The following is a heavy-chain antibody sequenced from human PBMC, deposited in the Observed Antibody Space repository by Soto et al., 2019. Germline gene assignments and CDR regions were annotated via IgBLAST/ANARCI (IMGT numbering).Heavy chain of an antibody. CDR2: IIPIFGTA. CDR1: GGTFSSYA. Sequence: ASVKVSCKASGGTFSSYAISWVRQAPGQGLEWMGGIIPIFGTANYAQKFQGRVTITADESTSTAYMELSSLRSEDTAVYYCARGRYYYDSSGSWGQGTLVTVSS. CDR3: ARGRYYYDSSGS. D-gene: IGHD3-22*01. J-gene: IGHJ5*02. V-gene: IGHV1-69*13.